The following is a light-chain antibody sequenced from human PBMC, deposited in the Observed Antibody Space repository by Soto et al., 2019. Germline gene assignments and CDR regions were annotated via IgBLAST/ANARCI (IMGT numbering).Light chain of an antibody. Sequence: QSALTQPASVSGSPGQSITISCTGTSSDVGGYNYVSWYQQHPGKAPKLTIYDVSNRPSGVSNRFSGSKSGNTASLTISGLQAEDEADYYCSSYTSSITHVFGGGTKVTVL. J-gene: IGLJ2*01. CDR1: SSDVGGYNY. CDR2: DVS. CDR3: SSYTSSITHV. V-gene: IGLV2-14*03.